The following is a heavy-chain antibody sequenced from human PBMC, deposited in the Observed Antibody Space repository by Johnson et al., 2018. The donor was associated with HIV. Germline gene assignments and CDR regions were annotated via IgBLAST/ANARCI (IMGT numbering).Heavy chain of an antibody. Sequence: VQLVESGGGLVKPGGSLRLSCAASGFTFSDYYMSWIRQAPGTGLEWVSYIRSSGSTIYYADSVQGRFTISRDNAKNSLYLQMNSLRAEDTAVYYCASTCGGDCSRGDAFDIWGQGTMVTVSS. CDR1: GFTFSDYY. D-gene: IGHD2-21*02. CDR2: IRSSGSTI. J-gene: IGHJ3*02. V-gene: IGHV3-11*04. CDR3: ASTCGGDCSRGDAFDI.